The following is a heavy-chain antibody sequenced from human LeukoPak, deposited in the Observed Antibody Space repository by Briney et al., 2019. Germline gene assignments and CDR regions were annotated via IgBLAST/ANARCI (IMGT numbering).Heavy chain of an antibody. CDR1: GDSTSNFY. CDR2: IHYSGSS. Sequence: SSETLSLTCTVSGDSTSNFYWNWIRQSPGKGLEWIGNIHYSGSSVYTPSLKSRVTISIDTSRRQFFLKLNSVTAADTAVYFCALAPNSNWFDFWGPGTLVTVSS. J-gene: IGHJ5*01. V-gene: IGHV4-59*03. D-gene: IGHD2-8*01. CDR3: ALAPNSNWFDF.